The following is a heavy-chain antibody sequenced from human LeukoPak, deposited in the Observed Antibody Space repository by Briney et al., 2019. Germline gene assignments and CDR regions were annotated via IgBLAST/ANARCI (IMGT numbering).Heavy chain of an antibody. J-gene: IGHJ4*02. CDR1: GFTFSIYG. CDR3: AKAGDPGSSSWYSPFDY. CDR2: VGSDGSNK. V-gene: IGHV3-30*02. D-gene: IGHD6-13*01. Sequence: PGGSLRLSCAASGFTFSIYGMHWVRQAPGQGLQRVAFVGSDGSNKYYADSVKGRFTISRDNSKNTLYLQMNSLRAEDTAVYYCAKAGDPGSSSWYSPFDYWGQGTLVTVSS.